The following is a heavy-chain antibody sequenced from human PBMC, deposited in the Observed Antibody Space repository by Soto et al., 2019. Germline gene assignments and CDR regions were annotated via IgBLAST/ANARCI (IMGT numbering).Heavy chain of an antibody. D-gene: IGHD6-13*01. V-gene: IGHV3-9*01. CDR2: ISGNSGSI. CDR1: GFTFDDYA. CDR3: EKDWGSSWYCDY. Sequence: EVQLVESGGGLVQPGRSLRLYCAASGFTFDDYAMHWVRQAPGKGLEWVSGISGNSGSIGYADSEKVRFTISRNNAKNSLYLQMLSLRAEDTALYYCEKDWGSSWYCDYWGQGTLVTVSS. J-gene: IGHJ4*02.